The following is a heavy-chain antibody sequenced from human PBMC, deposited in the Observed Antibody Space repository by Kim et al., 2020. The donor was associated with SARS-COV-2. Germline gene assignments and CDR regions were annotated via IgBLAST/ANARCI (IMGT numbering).Heavy chain of an antibody. CDR3: ARADGITGTSFDY. CDR2: IGTAGDK. V-gene: IGHV3-13*01. J-gene: IGHJ4*02. CDR1: GFTFSSYD. D-gene: IGHD1-20*01. Sequence: GGSLRLSCAASGFTFSSYDMHWVRQATGKGLEWVSAIGTAGDKYYPGSVKGRFTISRENAKNSLYLQMNSLRAGDTAVYYCARADGITGTSFDYWGQGTLVTVSS.